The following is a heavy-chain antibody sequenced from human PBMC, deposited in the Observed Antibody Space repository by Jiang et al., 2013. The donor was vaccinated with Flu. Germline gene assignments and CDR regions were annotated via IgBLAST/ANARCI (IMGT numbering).Heavy chain of an antibody. CDR3: AREELNVRTGIAFH. D-gene: IGHD6-13*01. V-gene: IGHV1-18*04. J-gene: IGHJ4*02. CDR1: YG. CDR2: ISAYNGNT. Sequence: YGISWVRQAPGQGLEWMGWISAYNGNTNYAQKLQGRVTMTTDTSTSTAYMELRSLRSDDTAVYYCAREELNVRTGIAFHWGQGTLATVSS.